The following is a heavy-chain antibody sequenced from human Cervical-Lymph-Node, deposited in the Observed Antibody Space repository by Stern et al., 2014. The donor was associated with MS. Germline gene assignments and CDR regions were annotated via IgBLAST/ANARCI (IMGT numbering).Heavy chain of an antibody. CDR2: IYPEHGET. J-gene: IGHJ6*02. CDR1: GYTLSEKS. CDR3: ATHRGRVTYYYGMDV. D-gene: IGHD4-23*01. V-gene: IGHV1-24*01. Sequence: QVQLVQSGAEVKKPGASVKVSCKVSGYTLSEKSMHWVRQAPGKGLEWMGGIYPEHGETRYAQKFQGRGTVAEDRSTATAYMELSSLRSEDTAVYYCATHRGRVTYYYGMDVWGQGTTVTVSS.